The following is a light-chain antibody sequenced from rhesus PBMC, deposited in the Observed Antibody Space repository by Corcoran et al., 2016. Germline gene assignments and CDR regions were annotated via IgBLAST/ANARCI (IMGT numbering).Light chain of an antibody. Sequence: EIVMMQSPATLSLSPGESATVSCRATQSVSTNLAWYQQKPGQAPSLLIYGASTRATGIPDRFSGRGSWTDFTLSIGSLEPEDFALYYCQQYSDWPLTFGGGTKVEIK. J-gene: IGKJ4*01. CDR3: QQYSDWPLT. CDR2: GAS. V-gene: IGKV3-42*03. CDR1: QSVSTN.